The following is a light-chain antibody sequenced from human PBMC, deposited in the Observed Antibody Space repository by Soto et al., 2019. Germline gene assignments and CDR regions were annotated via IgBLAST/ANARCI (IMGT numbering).Light chain of an antibody. J-gene: IGKJ4*01. Sequence: DIQMTQSPSSLSASVGDRVTITCRASQSISSYLNWYQQKPGKAPKLLIYAASSLQSGVPSRFGGGGSGTDFTLTISSLQPEDVATYYCQKYDSAPLTFGGGTKVDIK. CDR1: QSISSY. CDR3: QKYDSAPLT. CDR2: AAS. V-gene: IGKV1-39*01.